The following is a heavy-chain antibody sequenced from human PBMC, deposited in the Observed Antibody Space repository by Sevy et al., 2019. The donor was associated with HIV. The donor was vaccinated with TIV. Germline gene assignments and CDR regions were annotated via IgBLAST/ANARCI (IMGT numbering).Heavy chain of an antibody. CDR2: IRSKAYGGTT. V-gene: IGHV3-49*04. D-gene: IGHD3-3*01. CDR1: GFTFGDYV. CDR3: ISRGGTIFGVVTRDY. J-gene: IGHJ4*02. Sequence: GGSLRLSCTGSGFTFGDYVLSWVRQAPGKGLEWVGFIRSKAYGGTTKYAASVKGRFTISRDDSKSIAYLQMNSLKTEDTAVYYCISRGGTIFGVVTRDYWGQGTLVTVSS.